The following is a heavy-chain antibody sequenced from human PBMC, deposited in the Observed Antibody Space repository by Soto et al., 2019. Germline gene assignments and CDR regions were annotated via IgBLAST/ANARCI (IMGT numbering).Heavy chain of an antibody. V-gene: IGHV4-30-2*01. J-gene: IGHJ5*02. CDR2: IYHSGNT. Sequence: QLQLQESGSGLVKPSQTLSLTCAVSGGSISSGGYSWSWIRQPPGKGLEWIGYIYHSGNTYYNPSPXSXXRISVDRSKNQFSLKLSSVTAADTAVYYCARVPSPWGQGTLVTVSS. CDR1: GGSISSGGYS. CDR3: ARVPSP.